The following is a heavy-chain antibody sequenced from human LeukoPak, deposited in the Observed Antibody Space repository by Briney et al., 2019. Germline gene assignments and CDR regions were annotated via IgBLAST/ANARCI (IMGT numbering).Heavy chain of an antibody. J-gene: IGHJ4*02. D-gene: IGHD2-2*01. V-gene: IGHV1-2*02. CDR1: GYTFTGYY. CDR3: ARAHRGYCSSTSCLGYFDY. Sequence: ASVKVSCKASGYTFTGYYMHWVRQAPGQGLEWMGWINPNSGGTNYAQKFQGRVTMTRDTSISTAYMELSSLRSEDTAVYYCARAHRGYCSSTSCLGYFDYWGQGTLVTVSS. CDR2: INPNSGGT.